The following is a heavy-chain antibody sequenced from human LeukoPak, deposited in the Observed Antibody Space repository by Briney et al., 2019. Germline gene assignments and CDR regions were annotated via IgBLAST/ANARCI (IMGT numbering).Heavy chain of an antibody. V-gene: IGHV3-21*01. D-gene: IGHD1-26*01. CDR3: ARDPYSGTYGDTYYYYMDV. Sequence: GGSLRLSCAASGFTFSSYSMNWVRQAPGKGLEWVSSITSSSTYTFYADSVKGRFTISRDNARNSLYLQMNSLRAEDTAVYYCARDPYSGTYGDTYYYYMDVWGKGATVTISS. CDR2: ITSSSTYT. J-gene: IGHJ6*03. CDR1: GFTFSSYS.